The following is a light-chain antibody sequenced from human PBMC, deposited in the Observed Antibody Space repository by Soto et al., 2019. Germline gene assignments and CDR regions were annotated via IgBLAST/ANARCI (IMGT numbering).Light chain of an antibody. V-gene: IGLV1-40*01. J-gene: IGLJ2*01. CDR2: GNT. Sequence: QSVLTQPPSVSGAPGQRVTISCTGSSSNIGAGYDLNWYQQIPGRAPKLLIYGNTNRPSGVPDRFSGSKSGTSASLAITGLQADDEADYYCQSYDSSLSGSVFGGGTKLTVL. CDR3: QSYDSSLSGSV. CDR1: SSNIGAGYD.